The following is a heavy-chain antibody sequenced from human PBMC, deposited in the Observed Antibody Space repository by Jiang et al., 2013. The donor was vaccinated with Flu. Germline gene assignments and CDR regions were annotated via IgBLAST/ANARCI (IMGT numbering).Heavy chain of an antibody. CDR3: ATSGAYDSSGFHPTLDS. CDR2: INHFGST. V-gene: IGHV4-34*01. CDR1: GESFSTFY. Sequence: LLKPSETLSLTCAVYGESFSTFYWSWIRQPPGKGLEWIGDINHFGSTDYNPSLKSRVTISVDTSKNQFSLRLSSVTGPRTRAVYYCATSGAYDSSGFHPTLDSWGQGTLVTV. J-gene: IGHJ4*02. D-gene: IGHD3-22*01.